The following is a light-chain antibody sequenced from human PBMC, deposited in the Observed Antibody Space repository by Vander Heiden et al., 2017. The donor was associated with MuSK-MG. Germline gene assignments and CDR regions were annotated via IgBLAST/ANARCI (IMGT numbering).Light chain of an antibody. CDR2: GNT. CDR1: SSNIGAGYD. V-gene: IGLV1-40*01. CDR3: QAYDSSLSGLYV. J-gene: IGLJ1*01. Sequence: QSVLPQPPSVSGAPGQRVTISCTGSSSNIGAGYDVHWYQQLPGTAPKLIIYGNTNRPSGVPDRFSGSKSGTSASLAITGLQAEDEADYYCQAYDSSLSGLYVFGTGTKVTVL.